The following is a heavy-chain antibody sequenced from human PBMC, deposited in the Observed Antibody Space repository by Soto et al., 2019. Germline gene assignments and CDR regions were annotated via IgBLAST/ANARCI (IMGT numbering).Heavy chain of an antibody. D-gene: IGHD4-17*01. CDR3: TKDGPGHGDYAFDP. J-gene: IGHJ5*02. CDR1: GFIFSGYA. CDR2: ISGSGGTI. Sequence: PGGSLRLSCAASGFIFSGYAMSWVRQAPGKGLEWVSSISGSGGTIEYAGSVKGRFTISRENSKNTLYLHMNDLGVEDTALYYCTKDGPGHGDYAFDPWGQGTLVTVSS. V-gene: IGHV3-23*01.